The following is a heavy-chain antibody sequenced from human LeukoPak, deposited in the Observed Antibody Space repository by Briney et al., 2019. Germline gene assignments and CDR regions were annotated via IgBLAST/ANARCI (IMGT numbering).Heavy chain of an antibody. CDR3: ATVAGRLGELSLYPDFDP. CDR2: ISAYNGNT. V-gene: IGHV1-18*01. CDR1: GYTFTSYG. J-gene: IGHJ5*02. Sequence: ASVKVSCKASGYTFTSYGISWVRQAPGQGLEWMGWISAYNGNTNYAQKLQGRVTMTTDTSTSTAYMELSSLRSEDTAVYYCATVAGRLGELSLYPDFDPWGQGTLVTVSS. D-gene: IGHD3-16*02.